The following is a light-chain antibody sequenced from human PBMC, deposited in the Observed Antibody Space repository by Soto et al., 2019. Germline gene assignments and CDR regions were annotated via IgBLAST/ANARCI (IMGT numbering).Light chain of an antibody. CDR2: KAS. V-gene: IGKV1-9*01. CDR1: QSISSY. Sequence: DIQLTQSPSSLSTSVGDRVTITCRASQSISSYLNWYQQKPGKAPKLLIYKASTLKSGVPSRFSGSGSGTDFTLTISSLQPEDFATYYCLQHNTYPPTFGQGTKVDIK. J-gene: IGKJ1*01. CDR3: LQHNTYPPT.